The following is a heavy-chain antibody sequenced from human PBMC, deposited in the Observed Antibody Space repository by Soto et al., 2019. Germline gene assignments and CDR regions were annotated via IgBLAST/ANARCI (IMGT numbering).Heavy chain of an antibody. CDR2: INAGNGNT. V-gene: IGHV1-3*01. CDR1: GYTFTSYA. CDR3: ARDSPMGVAFDI. Sequence: ASVKVSCKASGYTFTSYAMHWVRQAPGQRLEWMGWINAGNGNTKYSQKFQGRVTIIRDTSASTAYMELSSLRSEDTAVYYCARDSPMGVAFDIWGQGTMVTVSS. D-gene: IGHD3-10*01. J-gene: IGHJ3*02.